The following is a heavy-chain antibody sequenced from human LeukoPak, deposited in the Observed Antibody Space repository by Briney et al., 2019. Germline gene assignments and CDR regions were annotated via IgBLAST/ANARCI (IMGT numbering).Heavy chain of an antibody. CDR3: AREIYDSSGFNFDY. D-gene: IGHD3-22*01. CDR2: IYTSGST. Sequence: SETLSLTCTVSGRSISSYYWSWIRQPAGKGLEWIGRIYTSGSTNYNPSLKSRVTISVDKSKNQFSLKLSSVTAADTAVYYCAREIYDSSGFNFDYWGQGTLVTVSS. V-gene: IGHV4-4*07. CDR1: GRSISSYY. J-gene: IGHJ4*02.